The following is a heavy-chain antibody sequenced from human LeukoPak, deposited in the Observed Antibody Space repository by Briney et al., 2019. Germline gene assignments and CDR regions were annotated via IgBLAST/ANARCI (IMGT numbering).Heavy chain of an antibody. CDR3: ARDLSGVTGYTYGRGIDY. CDR2: IREDGTEK. CDR1: GFTFNKHW. Sequence: GGSLRLSCAASGFTFNKHWMSWIRQAPGKGLEWVATIREDGTEKKYVDSVKGRFTISRDNAKNSLYLQMNSLRAEDTAVYYCARDLSGVTGYTYGRGIDYWGQGTLVTVSS. D-gene: IGHD5-18*01. V-gene: IGHV3-7*01. J-gene: IGHJ4*02.